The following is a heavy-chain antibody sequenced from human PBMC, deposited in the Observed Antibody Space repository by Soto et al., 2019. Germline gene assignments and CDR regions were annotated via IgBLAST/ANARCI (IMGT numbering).Heavy chain of an antibody. J-gene: IGHJ3*01. CDR2: ISGSGGST. CDR1: GFTFSNYA. V-gene: IGHV3-23*01. CDR3: AKGVPGYSGSGSYFGEEF. Sequence: GGSLRLSCAAPGFTFSNYAMNWVRHAPGKVLEWVSAISGSGGSTYYADSVKGRVTISRDNSKNTLYLQMNILRAEDTTVYNWAKGVPGYSGSGSYFGEEFWGQGSLVIV. D-gene: IGHD3-10*01.